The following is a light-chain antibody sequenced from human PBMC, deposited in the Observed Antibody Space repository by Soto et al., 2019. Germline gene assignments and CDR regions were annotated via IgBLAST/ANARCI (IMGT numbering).Light chain of an antibody. Sequence: SVLTQPASVSGSPGQSITISCTGTSSDVGGYNYVSWYQQHPGKGPKLMIYEVSNRPSGVSNRFSGSKSGNTATLTISGLQAEDEADYYCSSYTSTTTRVFGTGTKV. V-gene: IGLV2-14*03. CDR2: EVS. J-gene: IGLJ1*01. CDR1: SSDVGGYNY. CDR3: SSYTSTTTRV.